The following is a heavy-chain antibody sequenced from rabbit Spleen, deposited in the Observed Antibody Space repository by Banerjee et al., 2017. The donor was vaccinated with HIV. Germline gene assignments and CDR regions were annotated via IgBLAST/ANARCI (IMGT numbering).Heavy chain of an antibody. CDR1: GFSFSYSDY. J-gene: IGHJ6*01. Sequence: QSLEESGGDLVKPGASLTLTCTASGFSFSYSDYMCWVRQPPGKGPEWIACIGGGVSSITYYATWAKGRFTISKTSSTTVTLQMTSLTAADTATYFCARGIVYGFAGDTYPPYGMDLWGQGTLVTVS. D-gene: IGHD6-1*01. V-gene: IGHV1S40*01. CDR2: IGGGVSSIT. CDR3: ARGIVYGFAGDTYPPYGMDL.